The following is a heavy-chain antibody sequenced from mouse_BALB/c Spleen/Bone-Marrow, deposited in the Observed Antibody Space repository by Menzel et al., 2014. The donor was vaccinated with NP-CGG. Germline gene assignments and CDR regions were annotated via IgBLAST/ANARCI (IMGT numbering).Heavy chain of an antibody. Sequence: VQLQQPGAELVKPGASVKLSCTASGFNIKDTYMHWVKQRPEQGLEWIGRIDPANGNTKYDPKFQGKATITADTSSNTAYLQLSSLTSEATAVYYCARLGLFAYWGQGTLVTVSA. CDR2: IDPANGNT. V-gene: IGHV14-3*02. J-gene: IGHJ3*01. CDR3: ARLGLFAY. D-gene: IGHD3-1*01. CDR1: GFNIKDTY.